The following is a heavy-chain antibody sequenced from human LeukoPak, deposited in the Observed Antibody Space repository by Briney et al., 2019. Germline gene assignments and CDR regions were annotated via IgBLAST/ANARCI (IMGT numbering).Heavy chain of an antibody. Sequence: GGSLRLSCAASGFTFTNYWMHWVRQAPGKGLVWVSRIDIDGTGTSYADSVKGRFTISRDNAKNTVSLQMNSLRAEDTAVYYCARADSYGPYYFDYWGQGTLVTVSS. CDR1: GFTFTNYW. CDR3: ARADSYGPYYFDY. CDR2: IDIDGTGT. D-gene: IGHD5-18*01. J-gene: IGHJ4*02. V-gene: IGHV3-74*01.